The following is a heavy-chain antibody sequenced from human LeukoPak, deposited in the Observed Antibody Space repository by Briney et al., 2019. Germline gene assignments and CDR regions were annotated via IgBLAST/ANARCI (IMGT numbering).Heavy chain of an antibody. Sequence: LETLSLTCTVSGGCISSYYLSWIRQPPGKGLEWVGYIYYSGSTNYNPSLKSRVTISVDTSKNKFSLKLSSVTAADTAVYYCARGYCSGGSCYDLYNWFDPWGQGTLVTVSS. J-gene: IGHJ5*02. V-gene: IGHV4-59*01. D-gene: IGHD2-15*01. CDR1: GGCISSYY. CDR2: IYYSGST. CDR3: ARGYCSGGSCYDLYNWFDP.